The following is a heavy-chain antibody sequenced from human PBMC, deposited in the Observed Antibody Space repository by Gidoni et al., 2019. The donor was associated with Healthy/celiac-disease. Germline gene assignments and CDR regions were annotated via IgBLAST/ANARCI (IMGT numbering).Heavy chain of an antibody. CDR1: VGPISSGDYY. Sequence: HVQLQVSGPGLVKPSQTLSLTCTVSVGPISSGDYYWSWYRQPPGRRLEWSVYIYYSGSTYYNPSLKSRVTISVDTSKNQFSLKLSSVTAADTAVYYCARDLGRYYFDYWGQGTLVTVSS. CDR3: ARDLGRYYFDY. J-gene: IGHJ4*02. V-gene: IGHV4-30-4*08. CDR2: IYYSGST.